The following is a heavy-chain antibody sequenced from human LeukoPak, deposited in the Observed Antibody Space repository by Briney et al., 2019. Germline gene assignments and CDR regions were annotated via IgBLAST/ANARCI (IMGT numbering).Heavy chain of an antibody. CDR1: GYTFTSYY. Sequence: SVKVSCKASGYTFTSYYMHWVRQAPGQGLEWMGGITPIFGTANYAQKFQGRVTITADESTSTAYMELSSLRSEDTAVYYCARAPRGGTTLPYYYYYMDVWGKGTTVTVSS. J-gene: IGHJ6*03. D-gene: IGHD1-7*01. V-gene: IGHV1-69*13. CDR2: ITPIFGTA. CDR3: ARAPRGGTTLPYYYYYMDV.